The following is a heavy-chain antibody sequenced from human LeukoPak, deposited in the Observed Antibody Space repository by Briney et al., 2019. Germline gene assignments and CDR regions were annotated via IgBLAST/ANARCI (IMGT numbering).Heavy chain of an antibody. CDR3: ARDPNGDYVGAFDM. CDR2: IRGGGQSA. J-gene: IGHJ3*02. CDR1: GFTFRTYA. V-gene: IGHV3-23*01. Sequence: GGSLRLSCTASGFTFRTYAMIWVRQAPGKGLEWVSSIRGGGQSAFYADSVRGRFTISRDNSKNTLFLQMTSLRAEDTAVYYCARDPNGDYVGAFDMWGPGTMVTVSS. D-gene: IGHD4-17*01.